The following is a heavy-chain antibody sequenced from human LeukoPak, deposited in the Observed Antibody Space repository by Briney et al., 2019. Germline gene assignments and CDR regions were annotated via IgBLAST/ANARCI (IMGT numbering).Heavy chain of an antibody. J-gene: IGHJ4*02. CDR2: INPNSGGT. D-gene: IGHD3-10*01. Sequence: ASVKVSCRASGYTFTDYYMHWVRQAPGQGLEWMGWINPNSGGTNYAQKFQGRVTMTRDTSISTAYMELSRLRSDDTAEYYCARERFGSGSYPADFWGQGTLVTVSS. CDR3: ARERFGSGSYPADF. CDR1: GYTFTDYY. V-gene: IGHV1-2*02.